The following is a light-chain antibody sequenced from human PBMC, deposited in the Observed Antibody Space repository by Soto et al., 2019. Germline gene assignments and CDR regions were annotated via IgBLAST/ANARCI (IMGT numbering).Light chain of an antibody. CDR1: QSVGSGY. Sequence: EVVLTQSPGTLSLSPGERATLYCRASQSVGSGYLAWFQQKAGQTPRLLIYGTSHRPTYIPDRFSASGSGRDFTLTISRVEPEDFAVYYCQHYGTSPPDTFGQGTRLEIK. V-gene: IGKV3-20*01. J-gene: IGKJ2*01. CDR3: QHYGTSPPDT. CDR2: GTS.